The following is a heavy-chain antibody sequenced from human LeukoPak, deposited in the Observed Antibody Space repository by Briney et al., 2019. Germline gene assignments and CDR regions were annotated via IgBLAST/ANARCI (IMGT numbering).Heavy chain of an antibody. Sequence: ASVKVSCKASGYTFTSYDINWVRQAPGQGLDWMGGIIPMFATVNYAQKFQGRVTITTDESTNTAYMELSGLRSEDTAVYYCARDHDNTGYYDAYFDYWGQGTLVTVSS. CDR3: ARDHDNTGYYDAYFDY. CDR2: IIPMFATV. CDR1: GYTFTSYD. D-gene: IGHD3-22*01. J-gene: IGHJ4*02. V-gene: IGHV1-69*05.